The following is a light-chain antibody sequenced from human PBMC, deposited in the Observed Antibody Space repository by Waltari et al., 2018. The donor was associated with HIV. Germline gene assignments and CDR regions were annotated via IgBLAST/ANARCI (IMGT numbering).Light chain of an antibody. CDR1: QSVSSY. J-gene: IGKJ1*01. Sequence: EIVLTQSPATLSLSPGERATLSCRASQSVSSYLAWYQQKPGQAPRLRIYDASNRATGIPARFSGSGSGTDFTLTISSLEPEDFAVYYCQQRSNLWTFGQGTKVEIK. CDR3: QQRSNLWT. CDR2: DAS. V-gene: IGKV3-11*01.